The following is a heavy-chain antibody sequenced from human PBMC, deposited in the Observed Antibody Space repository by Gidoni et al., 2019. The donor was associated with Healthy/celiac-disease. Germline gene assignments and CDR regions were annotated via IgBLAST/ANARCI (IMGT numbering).Heavy chain of an antibody. CDR2: IYPGDSDT. D-gene: IGHD5-18*01. V-gene: IGHV5-51*01. J-gene: IGHJ3*02. CDR3: ARRQDTAMVTDDAFDI. CDR1: GYSFTSYW. Sequence: EVQLVQSGAEVKKPGESLNISCKGSGYSFTSYWFGWVRQMPGKGLEWMGIIYPGDSDTRYSPSFQGQVTISADKSISTAYLQWSSLKASDTAMYYCARRQDTAMVTDDAFDIWGQGTMVTVSS.